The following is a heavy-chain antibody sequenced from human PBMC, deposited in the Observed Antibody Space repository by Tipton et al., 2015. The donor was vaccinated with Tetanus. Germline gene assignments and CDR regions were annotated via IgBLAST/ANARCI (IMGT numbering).Heavy chain of an antibody. V-gene: IGHV5-51*01. CDR3: ARHTSGSYHAPFDY. CDR1: GYAFTKYW. J-gene: IGHJ4*02. CDR2: IYPDDSDT. D-gene: IGHD1-26*01. Sequence: VQLVQSGPELKKPGEPLKISCKGSGYAFTKYWIGWVRQMPGKGLEWMGIIYPDDSDTRYSPSFKGQVTVSADKSISTAYLQWSSLKASDSAMYYCARHTSGSYHAPFDYWGQGTLVTVSS.